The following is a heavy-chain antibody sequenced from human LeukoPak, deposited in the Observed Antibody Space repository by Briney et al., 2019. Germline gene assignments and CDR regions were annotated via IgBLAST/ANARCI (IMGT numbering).Heavy chain of an antibody. D-gene: IGHD6-19*01. CDR3: ARDLRQWLVRDLDY. J-gene: IGHJ4*02. V-gene: IGHV1-8*01. CDR2: MNPNSGNT. CDR1: GYTFTSYD. Sequence: ASVKVSCKASGYTFTSYDINWVRQATGQGREGMGWMNPNSGNTGYAQKFQGRDTINRNTSISTAYMELSSLRSEDTAVYYCARDLRQWLVRDLDYWGQGTLVTVSS.